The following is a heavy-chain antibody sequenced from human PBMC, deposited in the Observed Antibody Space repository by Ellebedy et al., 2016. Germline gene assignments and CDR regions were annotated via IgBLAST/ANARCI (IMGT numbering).Heavy chain of an antibody. V-gene: IGHV3-66*01. Sequence: GGSLRLSCAASGFTVSSNYMSWVRQAPGKGLEWVSVLYSGGSTFYADSVKGRFTISRDNSKNTPDLQMNSLTAEDTAFYFCTRSTHSYAWGAWGQGTQVTVSS. CDR1: GFTVSSNY. D-gene: IGHD5-18*01. CDR2: LYSGGST. J-gene: IGHJ5*02. CDR3: TRSTHSYAWGA.